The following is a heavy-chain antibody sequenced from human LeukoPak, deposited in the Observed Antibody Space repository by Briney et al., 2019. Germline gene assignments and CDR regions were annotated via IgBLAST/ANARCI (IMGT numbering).Heavy chain of an antibody. J-gene: IGHJ4*02. Sequence: PSETLSLTCAVYGGSFSGYYWSWIRQPPGKGLEWIGEINHSGSTNYNPSLKSRVTISADTSKNQFSLKLSSVTAADTALYYCARHTQEWSPFDYWGQGTLVTVSS. CDR1: GGSFSGYY. D-gene: IGHD3-3*01. CDR3: ARHTQEWSPFDY. CDR2: INHSGST. V-gene: IGHV4-34*01.